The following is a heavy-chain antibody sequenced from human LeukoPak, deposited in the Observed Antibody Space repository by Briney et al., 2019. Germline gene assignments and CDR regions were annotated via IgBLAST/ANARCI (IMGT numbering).Heavy chain of an antibody. D-gene: IGHD6-19*01. CDR3: AKARIAVAGTTASLQY. V-gene: IGHV3-30*18. CDR2: ISYDGSNK. CDR1: GFTFSNYG. Sequence: GGSLRLSCAASGFTFSNYGMHWVRQAPGKGLEWVAVISYDGSNKYYADSVKGRFTVSRDNSKNTLYLQMNSPRTEDTAVYYCAKARIAVAGTTASLQYWGQGTLVTVSS. J-gene: IGHJ1*01.